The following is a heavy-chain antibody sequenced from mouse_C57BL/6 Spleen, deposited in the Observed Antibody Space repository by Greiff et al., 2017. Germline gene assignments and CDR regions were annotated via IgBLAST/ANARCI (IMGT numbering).Heavy chain of an antibody. D-gene: IGHD1-1*01. Sequence: QVQLQQPGAELVKPGASVKLSCKASGYTFTSYWMQWVKQRPGQGLEWIGEIDPSDSYTNYNQKFKGKATLTVDTSSSTAYMQLSSLTSEDSAVYYCARGDTTVVATPFAYWGQGTPVTVSA. V-gene: IGHV1-50*01. CDR1: GYTFTSYW. J-gene: IGHJ3*01. CDR3: ARGDTTVVATPFAY. CDR2: IDPSDSYT.